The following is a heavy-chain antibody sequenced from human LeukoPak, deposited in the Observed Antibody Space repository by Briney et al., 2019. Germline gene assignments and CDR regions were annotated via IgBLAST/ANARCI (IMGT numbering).Heavy chain of an antibody. CDR3: AKANWVSNADAVW. V-gene: IGHV3-23*01. J-gene: IGHJ4*02. CDR2: ISGSGYTT. CDR1: GFTFTTFA. D-gene: IGHD1-1*01. Sequence: GGSLRLSCAASGFTFTTFAMNWARQAPGKGLEWVSVISGSGYTTHYADSVKGRFTLSRDDSRNTVYLQLNNLRVEDTAIYYCAKANWVSNADAVWWGQGTQVTVSS.